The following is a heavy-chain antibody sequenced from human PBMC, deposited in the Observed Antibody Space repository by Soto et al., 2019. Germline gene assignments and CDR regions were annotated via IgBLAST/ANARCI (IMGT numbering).Heavy chain of an antibody. CDR1: GFTFSSYG. J-gene: IGHJ6*02. Sequence: QVQLVESGGGVVQPGRSLRLSCAASGFTFSSYGMHWVRQAPGKGLEWVAVISYDGSNKYYADSVKGRFTISRDNSKNTLYLQMNSLRAEDTAVYYCANAATLYCYGMDVWGQGTTVTVSS. D-gene: IGHD6-25*01. V-gene: IGHV3-30*18. CDR3: ANAATLYCYGMDV. CDR2: ISYDGSNK.